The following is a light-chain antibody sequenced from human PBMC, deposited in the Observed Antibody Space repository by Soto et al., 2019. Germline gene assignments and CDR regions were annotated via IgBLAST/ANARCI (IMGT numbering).Light chain of an antibody. V-gene: IGKV3-20*01. CDR3: QQYISSPLT. CDR1: QSVSNNY. Sequence: VLTQSPGTLSLSPGERATLSCRASQSVSNNYLAWYQQKPGQAPRLVIYGASNRATGIPDRSSASGSGTDFTLTISRLEPEDFAVYYCQQYISSPLTFGQGTKVDIK. CDR2: GAS. J-gene: IGKJ1*01.